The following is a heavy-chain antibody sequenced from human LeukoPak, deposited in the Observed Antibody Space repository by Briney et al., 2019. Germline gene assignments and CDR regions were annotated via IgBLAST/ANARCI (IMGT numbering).Heavy chain of an antibody. Sequence: GGSLRLSCAASGFTFNNYPMHWVRQAPGKGLEWVAVVSSDGTNKYYGDSVKGRFTISRDNFKNTLYLQMSSLRAEDTAVYYCARDNSHSNIYSTRGNAFDIWGRGTMVSVCS. J-gene: IGHJ3*02. CDR2: VSSDGTNK. CDR3: ARDNSHSNIYSTRGNAFDI. V-gene: IGHV3-30-3*01. CDR1: GFTFNNYP. D-gene: IGHD2-15*01.